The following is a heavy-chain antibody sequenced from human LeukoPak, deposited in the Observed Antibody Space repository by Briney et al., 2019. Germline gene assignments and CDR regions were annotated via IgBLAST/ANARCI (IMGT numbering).Heavy chain of an antibody. CDR1: GFTVSRNY. CDR2: IYSGGNT. CDR3: ARTANSYDGSGFVDN. J-gene: IGHJ4*02. Sequence: PGGSLRLSCAVSGFTVSRNYMNWVRQAPGKGLEWVSVIYSGGNTYYADSVKGRFTISRDNSKNTLYLQMNSLRAEDTAVYYCARTANSYDGSGFVDNWGQGTLVTASA. D-gene: IGHD3-22*01. V-gene: IGHV3-53*05.